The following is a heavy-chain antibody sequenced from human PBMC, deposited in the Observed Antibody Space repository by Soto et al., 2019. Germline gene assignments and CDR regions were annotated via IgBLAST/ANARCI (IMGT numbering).Heavy chain of an antibody. CDR3: ARNYYGSGSYYGGRWFDP. Sequence: ASVKVSCKASGGTFSSYTISWVRQAPGQGLEWMGRIIPILGIANYAQKFQGRVTITADKSTSTAYMELSSLRSEDTAVYYCARNYYGSGSYYGGRWFDPWGQGTLVTVSS. J-gene: IGHJ5*02. CDR2: IIPILGIA. D-gene: IGHD3-10*01. CDR1: GGTFSSYT. V-gene: IGHV1-69*02.